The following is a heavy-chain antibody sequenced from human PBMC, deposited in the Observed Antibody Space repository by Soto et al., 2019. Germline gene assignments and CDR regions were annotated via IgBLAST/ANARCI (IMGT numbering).Heavy chain of an antibody. CDR2: ISYDGSSK. V-gene: IGHV3-30-3*01. D-gene: IGHD6-19*01. Sequence: GGSLRLSCTASEFTISSYSMHWVRQAPGKGLEWVAVISYDGSSKYNADSVKGPFTISRDKSKNTVYLQMHSLTVEDTAVYYCARDAVAMDYWGQGTLVTVSS. CDR1: EFTISSYS. J-gene: IGHJ4*02. CDR3: ARDAVAMDY.